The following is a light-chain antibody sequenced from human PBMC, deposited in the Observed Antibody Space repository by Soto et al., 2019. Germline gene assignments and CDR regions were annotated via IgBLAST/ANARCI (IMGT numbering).Light chain of an antibody. Sequence: EIVLTQSPATLSLSPGERATLSCRASQSVSSYLAWYQLKPGQAPRLLIYDASNRATGIPARFSGSGSGTDFTLPISSLEPEDFAVYYCQQRSNWPPLTFGGGTKVEIK. J-gene: IGKJ4*01. CDR1: QSVSSY. CDR2: DAS. CDR3: QQRSNWPPLT. V-gene: IGKV3-11*01.